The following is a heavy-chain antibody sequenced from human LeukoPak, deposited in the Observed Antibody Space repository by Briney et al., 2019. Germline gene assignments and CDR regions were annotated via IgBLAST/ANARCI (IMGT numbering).Heavy chain of an antibody. CDR2: IYRSGST. CDR1: VYSITSGYY. Sequence: KASETLSLTCSVSVYSITSGYYWGWIRQPPGKGLEWIGSIYRSGSTYYNPSLKSRVTISVDTSKNQFSLRLSSVTAADTAVYYCARKRRSDYYDGSGPSGAFFDYWGQGTLVTVSS. V-gene: IGHV4-38-2*02. D-gene: IGHD3-22*01. CDR3: ARKRRSDYYDGSGPSGAFFDY. J-gene: IGHJ4*02.